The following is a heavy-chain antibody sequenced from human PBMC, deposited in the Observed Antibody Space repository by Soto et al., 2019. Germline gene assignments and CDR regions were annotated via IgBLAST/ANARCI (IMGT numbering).Heavy chain of an antibody. D-gene: IGHD2-15*01. V-gene: IGHV4-59*02. J-gene: IGHJ6*02. Sequence: SETLSLTCTVSGGSVSGYYWTWIRQPPGKGLEWIGYIYYIGSTNYDPSLKSRITISVDTSKNQFSLKLTSVTAADTAVYYCAREPLGYCSGDNCWGYYGMDVWGQGTTVTVSS. CDR1: GGSVSGYY. CDR3: AREPLGYCSGDNCWGYYGMDV. CDR2: IYYIGST.